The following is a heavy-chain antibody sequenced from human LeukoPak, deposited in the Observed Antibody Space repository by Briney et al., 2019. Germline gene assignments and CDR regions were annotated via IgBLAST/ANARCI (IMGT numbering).Heavy chain of an antibody. CDR2: ISGSGVST. J-gene: IGHJ4*02. Sequence: GGSLRLSCAASGFTFSSYAMNWVRQAPGKGLEWVSVISGSGVSTYYADSVKGRFTISRDISKNTLYLQMNSLRAEDTAVYYCAKEYDSGGYGANFDYWGQGTLVTVSS. V-gene: IGHV3-23*01. CDR3: AKEYDSGGYGANFDY. CDR1: GFTFSSYA. D-gene: IGHD3-10*01.